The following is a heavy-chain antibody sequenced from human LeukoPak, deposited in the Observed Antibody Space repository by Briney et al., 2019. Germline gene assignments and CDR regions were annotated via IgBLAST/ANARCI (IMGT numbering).Heavy chain of an antibody. Sequence: GGSLRLSCAASGFTFSSYAMSWVRQAPGKGLEWVSAISGSGGSTYCADSVKGRFTISRDNSKNTLYLQMNSLRAEDTAVYYCAKDLRYPRTRWFDPWGQGTLVTVSS. J-gene: IGHJ5*02. CDR3: AKDLRYPRTRWFDP. CDR1: GFTFSSYA. CDR2: ISGSGGST. V-gene: IGHV3-23*01. D-gene: IGHD3-9*01.